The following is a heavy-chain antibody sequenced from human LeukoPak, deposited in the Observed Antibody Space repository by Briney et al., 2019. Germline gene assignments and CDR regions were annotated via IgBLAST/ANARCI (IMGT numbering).Heavy chain of an antibody. Sequence: ASVKVSCKASGYTFTAYYMHWVRQAPGQGLEWMGWINPNSGGTNYAQKFQGRVTMTRDTSISTAYMELSRLRSDDTAVFYCARGLAVVSPFDFWGQGTLVTVPS. CDR1: GYTFTAYY. CDR3: ARGLAVVSPFDF. D-gene: IGHD3-22*01. CDR2: INPNSGGT. J-gene: IGHJ4*02. V-gene: IGHV1-2*02.